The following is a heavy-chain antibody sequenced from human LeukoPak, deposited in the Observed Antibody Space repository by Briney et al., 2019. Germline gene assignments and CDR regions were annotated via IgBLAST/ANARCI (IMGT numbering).Heavy chain of an antibody. Sequence: GGSLRLSCAASGFTVSSNYMSWVRQAPGKGLEWVSAITGSGGNTYYADSVKGRFTIPRDNSKNTVFLQMDSLRAEDTAVYYCAKWGDYDVLTGYYVSDYWGQGTLVTVSS. J-gene: IGHJ4*02. D-gene: IGHD3-9*01. CDR2: ITGSGGNT. V-gene: IGHV3-23*01. CDR3: AKWGDYDVLTGYYVSDY. CDR1: GFTVSSNY.